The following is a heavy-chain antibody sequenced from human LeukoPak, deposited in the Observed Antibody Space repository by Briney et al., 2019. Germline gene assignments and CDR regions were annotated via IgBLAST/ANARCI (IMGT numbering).Heavy chain of an antibody. D-gene: IGHD1-1*01. J-gene: IGHJ4*02. CDR1: GYTFTSYG. V-gene: IGHV1-8*03. CDR3: ARDGEQLEANFDY. Sequence: SVKVSCKASGYTFTSYGISWGRQAPGQGLEWMGWMNPNSGNTGYAQKFQGRVTITRNTSISTAYMELSSLRSEDTAVYYCARDGEQLEANFDYWGQGTLVTVSS. CDR2: MNPNSGNT.